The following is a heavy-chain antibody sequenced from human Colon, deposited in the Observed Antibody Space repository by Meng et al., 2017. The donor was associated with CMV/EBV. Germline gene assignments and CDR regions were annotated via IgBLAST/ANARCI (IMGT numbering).Heavy chain of an antibody. J-gene: IGHJ6*02. CDR1: GFTFSGFG. Sequence: GESLKISCVTSGFTFSGFGLNWVRQAPGKGLEWVSSISSSSRYTDYADSVKGRFFISRDNMKSSAFLHMNNLRVEDTAVYYCARAEEFYYGSGRNPPYSYYALDVWGQGTTVTVSS. D-gene: IGHD3-10*01. CDR3: ARAEEFYYGSGRNPPYSYYALDV. CDR2: ISSSSRYT. V-gene: IGHV3-21*01.